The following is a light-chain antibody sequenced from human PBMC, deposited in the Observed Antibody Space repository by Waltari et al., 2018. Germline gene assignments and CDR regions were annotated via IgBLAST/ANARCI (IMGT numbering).Light chain of an antibody. V-gene: IGLV3-25*03. CDR2: KDI. J-gene: IGLJ2*01. Sequence: FQLTQSPSVSVSPGQTARITCSGSDLPNHYSYWYQQKPGQAPGLIIFKDIERPSGIPERFSASRSGTVVTLTINGVLAEDEADYYCQATDSRVFGGGTKLTV. CDR1: DLPNHY. CDR3: QATDSRV.